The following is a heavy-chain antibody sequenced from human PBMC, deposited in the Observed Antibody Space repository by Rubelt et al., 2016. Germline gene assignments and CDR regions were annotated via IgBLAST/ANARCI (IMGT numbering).Heavy chain of an antibody. CDR2: IYANGNT. CDR1: GFTFSSYA. Sequence: EVQLLESGGGLVQPGGSLRLSCAASGFTFSSYAMSWVRQAPGKGLEWVSSIYANGNTHYAYSMKGRFTISRDNSKNTVFLQMNSLRVDDTAVYYCISYVWGQGTMVTVSS. V-gene: IGHV3-23*05. CDR3: ISYV. J-gene: IGHJ3*01.